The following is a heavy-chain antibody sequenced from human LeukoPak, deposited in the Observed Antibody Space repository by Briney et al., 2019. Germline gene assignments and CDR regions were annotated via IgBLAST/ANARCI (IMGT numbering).Heavy chain of an antibody. J-gene: IGHJ4*02. CDR2: ISYDGSIK. Sequence: GGSLRLSCAASGFTFSSYGMHWVRQAPGKGLEWVAVISYDGSIKYYADSVKGRFTISRDNSKNTLYLQMNSLRAEDTAVYYCAKGPSYYGSGPPHDYWGQGTLVTVSS. CDR3: AKGPSYYGSGPPHDY. V-gene: IGHV3-30*18. CDR1: GFTFSSYG. D-gene: IGHD3-10*01.